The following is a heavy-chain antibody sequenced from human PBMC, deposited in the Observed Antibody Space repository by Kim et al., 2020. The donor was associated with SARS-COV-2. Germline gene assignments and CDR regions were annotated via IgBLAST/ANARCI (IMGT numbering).Heavy chain of an antibody. CDR3: AKSGVLRGVISYFDY. Sequence: GGSLRLSCAASGFTFSSYAMSLVRQAPGKWLEWVSAISGSGGSTYYADSVKGRFTISRDNSKNTLYLQMNSLRAEDTAVYSCAKSGVLRGVISYFDYWGQGTLVTVSS. CDR1: GFTFSSYA. J-gene: IGHJ4*02. CDR2: ISGSGGST. D-gene: IGHD3-10*01. V-gene: IGHV3-23*01.